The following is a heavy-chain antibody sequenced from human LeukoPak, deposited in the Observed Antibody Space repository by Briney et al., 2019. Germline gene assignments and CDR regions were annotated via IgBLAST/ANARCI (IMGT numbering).Heavy chain of an antibody. CDR2: IDPSDSYT. CDR3: ARLGVDSSGPYYFDY. CDR1: GYSFTSYW. Sequence: GESLRISCKGSGYSFTSYWISLVRQMPGKGLEWMGRIDPSDSYTNYSPSFQGHVTISADKSISTAYLQWSSLKASDTAMYYCARLGVDSSGPYYFDYWGQGTLVTVSS. D-gene: IGHD3-22*01. V-gene: IGHV5-10-1*01. J-gene: IGHJ4*02.